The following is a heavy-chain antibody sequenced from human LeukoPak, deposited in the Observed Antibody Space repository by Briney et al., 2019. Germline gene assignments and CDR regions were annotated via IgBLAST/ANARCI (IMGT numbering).Heavy chain of an antibody. D-gene: IGHD6-13*01. Sequence: SETLSLTCAVYGGSFSGYRWSWIRQPPGKGLEWIGEINHSGSTNYNPSLKSRVTISVDTSKNQFSLKLSSVTAADTAVYYCARMYSSSWNPFDYWGQGTLVTVSS. V-gene: IGHV4-34*01. CDR2: INHSGST. J-gene: IGHJ4*02. CDR1: GGSFSGYR. CDR3: ARMYSSSWNPFDY.